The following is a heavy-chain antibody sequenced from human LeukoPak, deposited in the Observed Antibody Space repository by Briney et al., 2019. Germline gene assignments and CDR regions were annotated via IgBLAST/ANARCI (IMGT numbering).Heavy chain of an antibody. J-gene: IGHJ4*02. D-gene: IGHD2-2*01. CDR3: VCLKGVPAAVY. CDR2: ISYDGSNK. V-gene: IGHV3-30-3*01. CDR1: GFTFSSYA. Sequence: GGSLRLSCAASGFTFSSYAMHWVRQAPGKGLEWVAVISYDGSNKYYADSVKGRSTISRDNSKNTLYLQMNSLRAEDTAVYYCVCLKGVPAAVYWGQGTLVTVSS.